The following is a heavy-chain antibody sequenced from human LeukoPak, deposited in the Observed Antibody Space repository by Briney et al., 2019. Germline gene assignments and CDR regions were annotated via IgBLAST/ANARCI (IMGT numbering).Heavy chain of an antibody. CDR3: ARDGSSWGYFDY. Sequence: SETLSLTCTVSGYSISTGYYWDWIRQPPGKGLEWIGTFYHGGSTYYNPSLKSRVTISVDTSKNQFSLNLTSVTAADTAVYYCARDGSSWGYFDYWGQGILVTVSS. CDR2: FYHGGST. CDR1: GYSISTGYY. D-gene: IGHD6-13*01. V-gene: IGHV4-38-2*02. J-gene: IGHJ4*02.